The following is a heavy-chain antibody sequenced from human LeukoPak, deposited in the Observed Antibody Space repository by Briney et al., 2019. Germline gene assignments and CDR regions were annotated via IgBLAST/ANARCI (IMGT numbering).Heavy chain of an antibody. CDR2: ISSSGSTT. Sequence: GGSLRLSCAASGFTFSSYEMNWVRQAPGKGLEWVSYISSSGSTTYYADSVKGRFTISRDNAKKSLYLQMNSLRAEDTAVYYCARGRDGDYVPLDYWGQGTLVTVPS. D-gene: IGHD4-17*01. CDR3: ARGRDGDYVPLDY. CDR1: GFTFSSYE. J-gene: IGHJ4*02. V-gene: IGHV3-48*03.